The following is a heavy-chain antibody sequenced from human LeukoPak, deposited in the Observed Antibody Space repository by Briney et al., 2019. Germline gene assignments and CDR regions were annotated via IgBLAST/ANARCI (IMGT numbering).Heavy chain of an antibody. Sequence: SETLSLTCTVSGGSISSYYWSWIRQPPGKGLEWIGYIYYSGSTNYNPSLKSRVTLSVDTSKNQFSLKLSSVTAADTAVYYCARGGSSSWRAEYFQHWGQGTLVTVSS. J-gene: IGHJ1*01. CDR3: ARGGSSSWRAEYFQH. D-gene: IGHD6-13*01. V-gene: IGHV4-59*12. CDR1: GGSISSYY. CDR2: IYYSGST.